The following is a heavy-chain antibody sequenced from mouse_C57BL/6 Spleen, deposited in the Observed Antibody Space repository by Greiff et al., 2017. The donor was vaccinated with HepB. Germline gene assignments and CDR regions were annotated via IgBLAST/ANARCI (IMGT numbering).Heavy chain of an antibody. CDR1: GFSLTSYG. Sequence: QVQLQQSGPGLVAPSQSLSITCTVSGFSLTSYGVSWVRQPPGKGLEWLGVIRGDGSTNYHSALISRLSISKDNYKSQVFLKLNRLQTDDTATYYCAKLLYYGSSYGYFDVWGTGTTVTVSS. J-gene: IGHJ1*03. V-gene: IGHV2-3*01. CDR3: AKLLYYGSSYGYFDV. CDR2: IRGDGST. D-gene: IGHD1-1*01.